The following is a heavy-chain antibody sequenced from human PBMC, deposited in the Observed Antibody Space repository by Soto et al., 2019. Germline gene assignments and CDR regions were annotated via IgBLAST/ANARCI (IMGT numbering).Heavy chain of an antibody. Sequence: GGSLRLSCAASGFTLRTYTMNWVRQAPGKGLEWVSSISISSSDRYYADSVRGRFTISRDNAKNALYLQMNSLRADDTAVYFCVRGMNPLFGGQGTLVTVSS. CDR2: ISISSSDR. CDR3: VRGMNPLF. V-gene: IGHV3-21*06. J-gene: IGHJ4*01. CDR1: GFTLRTYT.